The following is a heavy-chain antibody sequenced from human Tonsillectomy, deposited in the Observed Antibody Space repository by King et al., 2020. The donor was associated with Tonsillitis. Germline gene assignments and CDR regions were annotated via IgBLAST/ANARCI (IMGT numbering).Heavy chain of an antibody. V-gene: IGHV1-69*06. CDR3: VRDRVGRYYGSGSYFDY. J-gene: IGHJ4*02. CDR1: GGTFSNYA. D-gene: IGHD3-10*01. CDR2: IIPIFNTA. Sequence: HVQLVESGAEVKKPGSSVKVSCKASGGTFSNYAITWVRQAPGQGLEWMGGIIPIFNTANYAQKFQGRVTIPADKSTSTAYMELRSLSFEDTAMYYCVRDRVGRYYGSGSYFDYWGQGTQVTVSS.